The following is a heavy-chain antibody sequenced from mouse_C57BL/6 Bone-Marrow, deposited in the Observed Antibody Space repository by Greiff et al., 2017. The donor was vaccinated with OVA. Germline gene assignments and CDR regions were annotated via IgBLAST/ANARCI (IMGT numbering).Heavy chain of an antibody. Sequence: DVKLVESGGGLVQPGGSLKLSCAASGFTFSDYYMYWVRQTPEKRLEWVAYISNGGGSTYYPDTVKGRFTISRDNAKNTLYLQMSRLKSEDTAMYYCARRAVTTYYAMDYWGQGTSVTVSS. CDR2: ISNGGGST. D-gene: IGHD2-2*01. J-gene: IGHJ4*01. CDR3: ARRAVTTYYAMDY. CDR1: GFTFSDYY. V-gene: IGHV5-12*01.